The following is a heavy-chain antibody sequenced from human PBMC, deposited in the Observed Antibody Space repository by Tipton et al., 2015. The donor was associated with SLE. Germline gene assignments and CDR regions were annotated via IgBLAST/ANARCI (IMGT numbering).Heavy chain of an antibody. CDR1: GGSISSSDYY. CDR3: ARGVRIAVVKGWYFDL. Sequence: TLSLTCTVSGGSISSSDYYWGWIRPPPGKGLEWIGSIYYTGSTYYKPSLKSRVTMSADTSKNQFSLKLNSVTAADTAVYYCARGVRIAVVKGWYFDLWGRGTLVTVSS. J-gene: IGHJ2*01. D-gene: IGHD6-19*01. CDR2: IYYTGST. V-gene: IGHV4-39*07.